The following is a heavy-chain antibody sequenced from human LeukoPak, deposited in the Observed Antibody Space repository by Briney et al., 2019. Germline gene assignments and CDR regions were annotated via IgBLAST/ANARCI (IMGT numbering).Heavy chain of an antibody. CDR1: GGTFSNYA. J-gene: IGHJ6*03. Sequence: GASVKVSCKASGGTFSNYAVSWVRQAPGQGLEWMGGIIPDFEKPNYARKFQDRVTITADESTATAYMELSSLTSEDTAIYFCARLGHCGETNCYSDFYYMDVWGKGTTVIVSS. D-gene: IGHD2-21*01. CDR3: ARLGHCGETNCYSDFYYMDV. CDR2: IIPDFEKP. V-gene: IGHV1-69*13.